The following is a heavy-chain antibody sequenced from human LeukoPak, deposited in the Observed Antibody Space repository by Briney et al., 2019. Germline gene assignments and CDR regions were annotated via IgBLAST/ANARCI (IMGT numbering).Heavy chain of an antibody. CDR1: GGSFSGYY. CDR3: AREQAYYDILTGYNPNNWFDP. D-gene: IGHD3-9*01. Sequence: PSETLSLTCAVYGGSFSGYYWSWIRQPPGKGLEWIGEINHSGSTNYNPSLKSRVTISVDTSKNQFSLKLSSVTAADTAVYYCAREQAYYDILTGYNPNNWFDPWGQGTLVTVSS. J-gene: IGHJ5*02. V-gene: IGHV4-34*01. CDR2: INHSGST.